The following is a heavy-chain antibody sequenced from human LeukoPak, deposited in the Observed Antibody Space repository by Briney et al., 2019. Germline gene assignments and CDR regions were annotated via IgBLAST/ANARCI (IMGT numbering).Heavy chain of an antibody. Sequence: GGSLRLSRAASGFTFSTYWMSWVRQAPGKGLEWVASVKEDGSKKEYVDSVKGRFTISRDNAKNSVYLQMNTLRAEDTAVYYCARWRGVQSEFVCWGQGALVTVSS. CDR2: VKEDGSKK. CDR1: GFTFSTYW. CDR3: ARWRGVQSEFVC. V-gene: IGHV3-7*01. J-gene: IGHJ4*02. D-gene: IGHD5-24*01.